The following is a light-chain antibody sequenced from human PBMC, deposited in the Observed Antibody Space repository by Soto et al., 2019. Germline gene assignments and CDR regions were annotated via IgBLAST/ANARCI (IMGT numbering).Light chain of an antibody. J-gene: IGLJ1*01. Sequence: LTRPASVSGSPGQSITISCTGTIDDVGAYNYVSWYQQRPGSAPQLLIYDVNNRPSGASNRFSGSKSGHTAYLTISGLQSVDEANYHCASYTGTYTLVFGTGTKVTVL. CDR1: IDDVGAYNY. CDR2: DVN. V-gene: IGLV2-14*01. CDR3: ASYTGTYTLV.